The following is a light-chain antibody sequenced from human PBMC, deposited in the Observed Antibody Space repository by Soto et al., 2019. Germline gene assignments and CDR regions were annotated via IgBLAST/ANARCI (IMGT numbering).Light chain of an antibody. V-gene: IGKV1-39*01. Sequence: DIQMTQSPSSLSASVGDRVTISCRASQRISTYLNWYQQKPGKAPKFLIYSASSLQSGVPSRFSGSGSGTDFTLTISSLQPEDFATYYCQQSYSTPCTFGQGTKLEIK. CDR3: QQSYSTPCT. J-gene: IGKJ2*02. CDR2: SAS. CDR1: QRISTY.